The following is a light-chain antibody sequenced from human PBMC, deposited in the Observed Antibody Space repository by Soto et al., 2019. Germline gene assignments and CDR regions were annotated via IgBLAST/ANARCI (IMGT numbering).Light chain of an antibody. J-gene: IGKJ1*01. V-gene: IGKV3-15*01. CDR2: RAS. CDR3: LQYHNLWA. Sequence: ILMTQSPATVSVSPGESATLSCRASQNIYYNVAWHQHRPGQAPRLLIYRASTRAPGVPARFSGSGSGTEFTLTISSLQPEDFTVYSCLQYHNLWALGQGTKVDIK. CDR1: QNIYYN.